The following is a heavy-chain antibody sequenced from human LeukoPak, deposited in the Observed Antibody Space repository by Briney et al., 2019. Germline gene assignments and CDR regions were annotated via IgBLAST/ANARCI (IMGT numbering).Heavy chain of an antibody. CDR1: GGSISSSSYY. V-gene: IGHV4-39*01. D-gene: IGHD6-13*01. CDR2: IYYSGST. Sequence: SETLSLTCAVSGGSISSSSYYWGWIRQPPGKGLEWIGGIYYSGSTYYNPSLKSRVTISVDTSKNQFSLKLSSVTSADTAVYYCARLGAAADPDAFDIWGQGTMVTVSS. CDR3: ARLGAAADPDAFDI. J-gene: IGHJ3*02.